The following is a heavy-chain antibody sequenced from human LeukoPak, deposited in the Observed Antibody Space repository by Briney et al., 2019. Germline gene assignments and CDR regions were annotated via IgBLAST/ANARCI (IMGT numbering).Heavy chain of an antibody. CDR1: GGSISSYC. CDR3: ARGEMHYYDSSGYYREDAFDI. CDR2: IYTSGST. Sequence: SETLSLTCTVSGGSISSYCWSWIRQPAGKGLEWIGRIYTSGSTNYNPSLKSRVTMSVDTSKNQFSLKLSSVTAADTAVYYCARGEMHYYDSSGYYREDAFDIWGQGTMVTVSS. J-gene: IGHJ3*02. V-gene: IGHV4-4*07. D-gene: IGHD3-22*01.